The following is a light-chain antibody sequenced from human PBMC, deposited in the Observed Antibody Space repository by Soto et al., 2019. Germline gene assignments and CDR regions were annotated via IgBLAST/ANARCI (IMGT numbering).Light chain of an antibody. CDR1: QNITTF. V-gene: IGKV1-39*01. CDR3: QQSFRSPYT. CDR2: ASS. Sequence: DIQMTQSPSSLSASVGGRVTITCRSSQNITTFLNWYQQKPGKAPNLLIYASSSLQTGVPSRFSGSGSGTDFTLTIRSLQPEDFAPYFGQQSFRSPYTFGQGTKLEIK. J-gene: IGKJ2*01.